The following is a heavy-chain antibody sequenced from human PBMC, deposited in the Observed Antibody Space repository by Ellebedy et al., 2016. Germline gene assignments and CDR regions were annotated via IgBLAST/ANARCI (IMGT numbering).Heavy chain of an antibody. CDR3: ARDQLRTYYYDSSGYFYGMDV. CDR1: GFTFSSYS. CDR2: ISSSSSYI. D-gene: IGHD3-22*01. V-gene: IGHV3-21*01. Sequence: GGSLRLXCAASGFTFSSYSMNWVRQAPGKGLEWVSSISSSSSYIYYADSVKGRFTISRDNAKNSLYLQMNRLRAEDTAVYYCARDQLRTYYYDSSGYFYGMDVWGQGTTVTVSS. J-gene: IGHJ6*02.